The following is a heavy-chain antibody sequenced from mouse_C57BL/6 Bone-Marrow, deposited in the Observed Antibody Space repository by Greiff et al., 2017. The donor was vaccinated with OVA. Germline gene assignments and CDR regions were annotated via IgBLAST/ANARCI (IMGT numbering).Heavy chain of an antibody. J-gene: IGHJ3*01. CDR2: ISDGGSYT. CDR3: ARDENYGSSWFAY. Sequence: EVKVEESGGGLVKPGGSLKLSCAASGFTFSSYAMSWVRQTPEKRLEWVATISDGGSYTYYPDNVKGRFTISRDNAKNNLYLQMSHLKSEDTAMYYCARDENYGSSWFAYWGQGTLVTVSA. V-gene: IGHV5-4*01. CDR1: GFTFSSYA. D-gene: IGHD1-1*01.